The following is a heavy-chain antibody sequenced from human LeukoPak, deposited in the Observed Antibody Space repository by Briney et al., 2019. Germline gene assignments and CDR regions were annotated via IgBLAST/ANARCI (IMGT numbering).Heavy chain of an antibody. Sequence: GGSLRLSCAASGFTFSSYAMTWVRQAPGKGLEWVSAISGNGGRTHYADSVKGRFTISRDNSKNTLYLQMNSLRAEDTATYYCAKVSRGKANVRGGQGTLVTVSS. CDR2: ISGNGGRT. V-gene: IGHV3-23*01. J-gene: IGHJ4*02. CDR3: AKVSRGKANVR. CDR1: GFTFSSYA.